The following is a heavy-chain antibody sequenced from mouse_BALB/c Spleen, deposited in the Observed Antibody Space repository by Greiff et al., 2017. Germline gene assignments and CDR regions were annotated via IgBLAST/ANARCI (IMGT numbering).Heavy chain of an antibody. Sequence: VKLQQSGPQLVRPGASVKISCKASGYSFTSYWMHWVKQRPGQGLEWIGMIDPSDSETRLNQKFKDKATLTVDKSSSTAYMQLSSPTSEDSAVYYCARGEGSPFDYWGQGTTLTVSS. V-gene: IGHV1S126*01. CDR3: ARGEGSPFDY. CDR2: IDPSDSET. CDR1: GYSFTSYW. D-gene: IGHD6-2*01. J-gene: IGHJ2*01.